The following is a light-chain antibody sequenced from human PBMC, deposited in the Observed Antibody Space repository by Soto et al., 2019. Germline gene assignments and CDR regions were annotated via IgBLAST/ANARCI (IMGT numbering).Light chain of an antibody. Sequence: QSVLTHPASVSGSPGQSITISCTGTSSDVGGYNYVSWYQPHPGKAPKLMIYDVSNRPSGVSNRFSGSKSGNTASLTISGLQAEDEADYYCSSYTSSSTVVFGGGTKLTVL. CDR2: DVS. J-gene: IGLJ2*01. CDR1: SSDVGGYNY. V-gene: IGLV2-14*01. CDR3: SSYTSSSTVV.